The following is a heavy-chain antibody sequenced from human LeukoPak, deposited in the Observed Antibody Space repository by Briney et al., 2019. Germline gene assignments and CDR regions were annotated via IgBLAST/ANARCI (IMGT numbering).Heavy chain of an antibody. CDR2: MSSSGIS. V-gene: IGHV4-61*02. D-gene: IGHD6-13*01. CDR3: ARVSSSWYQDWYFDL. Sequence: SETLSLTCTVSNGSISSDTYFWSWIRQPAGKGLEWIGRMSSSGISTYSPSLKSRVTISIDTSRNQFSMNLNSVTAADTAVYYCARVSSSWYQDWYFDLWGRGTLVTVSS. CDR1: NGSISSDTYF. J-gene: IGHJ2*01.